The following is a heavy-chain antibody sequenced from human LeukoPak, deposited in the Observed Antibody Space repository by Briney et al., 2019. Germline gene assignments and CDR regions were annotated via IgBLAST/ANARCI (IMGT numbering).Heavy chain of an antibody. V-gene: IGHV3-53*01. CDR1: GFTVSSNY. CDR2: MRSGGTT. D-gene: IGHD5/OR15-5a*01. J-gene: IGHJ3*02. Sequence: GGSLRLSCAASGFTVSSNYMSWVRQAPGKGLEWVSAMRSGGTTSYADSVKGRFTISRDSSKNMLYLQMNSLRAEDTAMYYCARESLKGSTTDGFGIWGQGTMVTVSS. CDR3: ARESLKGSTTDGFGI.